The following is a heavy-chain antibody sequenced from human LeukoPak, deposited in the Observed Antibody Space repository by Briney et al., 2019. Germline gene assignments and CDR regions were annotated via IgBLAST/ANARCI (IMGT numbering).Heavy chain of an antibody. CDR1: GGTFSSYA. D-gene: IGHD4-11*01. V-gene: IGHV1-69*05. J-gene: IGHJ5*02. Sequence: SVKVSCKASGGTFSSYAISWVRQAPGQGLEWMGGIIPIFGTANYAQKFQGRVTITTDESTSTTYMELSSLRSEDTAVYYCASSYSNYDWFDPWGQGTLVTVSS. CDR3: ASSYSNYDWFDP. CDR2: IIPIFGTA.